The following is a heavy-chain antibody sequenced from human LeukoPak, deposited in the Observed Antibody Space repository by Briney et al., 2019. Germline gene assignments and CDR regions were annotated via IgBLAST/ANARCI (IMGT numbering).Heavy chain of an antibody. V-gene: IGHV3-15*01. CDR1: GFTFSAAW. D-gene: IGHD4-17*01. J-gene: IGHJ6*03. Sequence: PGGSLRLSCAASGFTFSAAWMSWVRQAPGKGLEWVGRIKSKSDGGTTDYAAPVKGRFSISRDDSENTLYLQMNSLRAEDTAVYYCVTAPYGDYYYYMDVWGKGTTVTISS. CDR3: VTAPYGDYYYYMDV. CDR2: IKSKSDGGTT.